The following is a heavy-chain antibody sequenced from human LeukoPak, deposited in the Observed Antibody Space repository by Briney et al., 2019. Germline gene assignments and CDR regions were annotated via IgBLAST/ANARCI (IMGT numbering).Heavy chain of an antibody. Sequence: SVKVSCKASGGTFSSYAITWVRQAPGQGLEWMGGIIPIFGTANYAQKFQGRVTITADESTSTAYMELSGLRSEDTAIYYCVSRGYCSSTSCHKGAFDIWGQGTMVTVSS. CDR1: GGTFSSYA. J-gene: IGHJ3*02. D-gene: IGHD2-2*02. V-gene: IGHV1-69*13. CDR2: IIPIFGTA. CDR3: VSRGYCSSTSCHKGAFDI.